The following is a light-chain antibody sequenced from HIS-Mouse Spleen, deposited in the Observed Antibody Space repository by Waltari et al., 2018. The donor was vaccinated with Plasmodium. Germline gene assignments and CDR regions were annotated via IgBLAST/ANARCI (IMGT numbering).Light chain of an antibody. Sequence: SYELTQPPSASVSPGQTASITCSGDKLGDKYACWYHQKPGQSPVLVIYQDSKRPSGIPERFSGSNSGNTATLTISGTQAMDEADYYCQAWDSSTVVFGGGTKLTVL. CDR3: QAWDSSTVV. CDR1: KLGDKY. CDR2: QDS. V-gene: IGLV3-1*01. J-gene: IGLJ2*01.